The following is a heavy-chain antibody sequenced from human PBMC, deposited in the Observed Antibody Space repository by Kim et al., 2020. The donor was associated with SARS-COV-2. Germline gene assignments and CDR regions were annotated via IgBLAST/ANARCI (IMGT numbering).Heavy chain of an antibody. CDR2: INPNSGGT. D-gene: IGHD3-9*01. V-gene: IGHV1-2*02. CDR1: GYTFTGYY. Sequence: ASVKVSCKASGYTFTGYYMHWVRQAPGQGLEWMGWINPNSGGTNYAQKFQGRVTMTRDTSISTAYMELSRLRSDDTAVYYCARGSERYDILTGYYNVRARLFWAFDIWGQGTMVTVSS. J-gene: IGHJ3*02. CDR3: ARGSERYDILTGYYNVRARLFWAFDI.